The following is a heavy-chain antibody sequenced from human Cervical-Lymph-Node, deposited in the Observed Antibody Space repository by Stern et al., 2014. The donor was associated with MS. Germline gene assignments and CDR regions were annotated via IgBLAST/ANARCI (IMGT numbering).Heavy chain of an antibody. V-gene: IGHV3-7*01. CDR2: IKQDGSEK. J-gene: IGHJ4*02. Sequence: EVQLVESGGGLAQPGGSLRLSCAASGPSFSDYWMSWVRQAPGKGLEWGAYIKQDGSEKYYLDSVKGRFTISRDNTKNSLSLQMNSLRVEDTAFYYCARGRDYFGPWGQGTLVTVSS. CDR1: GPSFSDYW. CDR3: ARGRDYFGP.